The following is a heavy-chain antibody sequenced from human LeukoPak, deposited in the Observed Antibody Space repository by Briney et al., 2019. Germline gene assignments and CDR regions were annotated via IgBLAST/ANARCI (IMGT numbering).Heavy chain of an antibody. V-gene: IGHV3-53*01. CDR3: ASISFSTYFYY. Sequence: GGSLRLSCAASGFTFSSNYMSWVRQAPGKGLEWVSLIYSDGSTYYADSVKGRFTISRDNSKNTLYLQMNSLRAEDTTVYYCASISFSTYFYYWSQATLVTVSS. CDR2: IYSDGST. J-gene: IGHJ4*02. D-gene: IGHD2/OR15-2a*01. CDR1: GFTFSSNY.